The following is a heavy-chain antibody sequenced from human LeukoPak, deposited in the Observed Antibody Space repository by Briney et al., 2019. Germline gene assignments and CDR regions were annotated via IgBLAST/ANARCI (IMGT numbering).Heavy chain of an antibody. V-gene: IGHV4-4*07. CDR1: GGSISSYY. D-gene: IGHD6-13*01. Sequence: SETLSLTCTVSGGSISSYYWSWIRQPAGKGLEWIGRIYTSGSTNYNPSLKSRVTMSVDTSKNQFSLKLSSVTAADTAVYYCARDRAPPYSSSWYPLDYWGQGTLDTVSS. J-gene: IGHJ4*02. CDR2: IYTSGST. CDR3: ARDRAPPYSSSWYPLDY.